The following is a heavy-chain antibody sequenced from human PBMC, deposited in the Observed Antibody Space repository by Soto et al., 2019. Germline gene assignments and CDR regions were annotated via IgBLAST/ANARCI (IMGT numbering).Heavy chain of an antibody. D-gene: IGHD4-17*01. Sequence: ASVKVSCKASGYNFTNYGMHWVRQAPGLSLEWMGWINTGNGNTKYSQKIQGRVTITRNTSTSTAYMELSSLRSEDTAVYYCARTLYGDNVDYWGQGTLVTVSS. CDR1: GYNFTNYG. J-gene: IGHJ4*02. CDR3: ARTLYGDNVDY. CDR2: INTGNGNT. V-gene: IGHV1-3*04.